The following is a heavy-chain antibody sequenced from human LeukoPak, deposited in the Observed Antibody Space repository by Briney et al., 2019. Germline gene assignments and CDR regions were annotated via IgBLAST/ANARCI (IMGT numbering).Heavy chain of an antibody. J-gene: IGHJ4*02. Sequence: ASVKVSCKVSGYTLTELSMHWVRQAPGKGLECMGGFDPEDGETIYAQKFQGRVTMTEDTSTDTAYMELSSLRSEDTAVYYCATSRNQYGSGSYTYSYWGQGTLVTVSS. D-gene: IGHD3-10*01. V-gene: IGHV1-24*01. CDR2: FDPEDGET. CDR1: GYTLTELS. CDR3: ATSRNQYGSGSYTYSY.